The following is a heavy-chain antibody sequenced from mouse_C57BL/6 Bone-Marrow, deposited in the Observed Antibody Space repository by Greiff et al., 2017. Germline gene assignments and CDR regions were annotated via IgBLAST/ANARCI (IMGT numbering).Heavy chain of an antibody. V-gene: IGHV1-62-2*01. CDR1: GYTFTEYT. D-gene: IGHD2-3*01. J-gene: IGHJ4*01. CDR2: FYPGSGSI. CDR3: ARHEDIPTYDGYLMDY. Sequence: QVQLQQSGNEMMKPGASVKLSCKASGYTFTEYTIHWVQQRSGQGLEWIGWFYPGSGSITYNEKFKAKATLTADKSSSTVYMELSSMTSEDSAFYCWARHEDIPTYDGYLMDYWGQGTSVTVSS.